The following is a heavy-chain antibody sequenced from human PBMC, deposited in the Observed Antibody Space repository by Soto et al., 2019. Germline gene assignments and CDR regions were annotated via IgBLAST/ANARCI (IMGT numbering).Heavy chain of an antibody. CDR1: GYSISSCYY. CDR3: ARGAATVSPGWFDP. D-gene: IGHD4-17*01. J-gene: IGHJ5*02. Sequence: PSETLSLTCAVSGYSISSCYYRGWIRQPPGKVLEWIASIYHSGSTYYNPSLKSRVTISVDTSKNQFSLKLSSVTAADTAVYYCARGAATVSPGWFDPWGQGTLVTVSS. CDR2: IYHSGST. V-gene: IGHV4-38-2*01.